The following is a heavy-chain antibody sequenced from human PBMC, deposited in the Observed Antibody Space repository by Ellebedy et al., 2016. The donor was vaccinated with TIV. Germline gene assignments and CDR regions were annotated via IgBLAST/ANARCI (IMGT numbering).Heavy chain of an antibody. J-gene: IGHJ3*02. CDR2: INSDGSST. Sequence: GGSLRLSXAASGFTFSSYWMHWVRQAPGKGLVWVSRINSDGSSTSYADSVKGRFTISRDNAKNTLYLQMNSLRAEDTAVYYCARAGGYCSSTSCYSAFDIWGQGTMVTVSS. CDR3: ARAGGYCSSTSCYSAFDI. D-gene: IGHD2-2*01. CDR1: GFTFSSYW. V-gene: IGHV3-74*01.